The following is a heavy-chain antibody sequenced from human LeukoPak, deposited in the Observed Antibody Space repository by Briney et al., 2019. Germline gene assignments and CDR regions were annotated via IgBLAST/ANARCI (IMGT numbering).Heavy chain of an antibody. J-gene: IGHJ5*02. V-gene: IGHV3-21*01. CDR1: GFTFSSYS. CDR3: ARFAGGIYSSGWYGTMWFDP. D-gene: IGHD6-19*01. Sequence: GGSLRLSCAASGFTFSSYSMNWVRQAPGKGLEWVSSISSSSSYIYYADSVKGRFTISRDNAKNSLYLQMNSLRAEDTAVYYCARFAGGIYSSGWYGTMWFDPWGQGTLVTVSS. CDR2: ISSSSSYI.